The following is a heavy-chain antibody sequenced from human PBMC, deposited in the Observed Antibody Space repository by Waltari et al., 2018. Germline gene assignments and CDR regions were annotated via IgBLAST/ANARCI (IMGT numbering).Heavy chain of an antibody. CDR3: ARWALIAVDY. D-gene: IGHD2-15*01. V-gene: IGHV4-59*11. J-gene: IGHJ4*02. Sequence: QVQLQESGPGLVKPSETLSLTCTVSGGSISSHYWSWIRQPPGKGLEWIGYIYYSGSTNYNPSLKSRVTISVDTSKNQFSLKLSSVTAADTAVYYCARWALIAVDYWGQGTLVTVSS. CDR2: IYYSGST. CDR1: GGSISSHY.